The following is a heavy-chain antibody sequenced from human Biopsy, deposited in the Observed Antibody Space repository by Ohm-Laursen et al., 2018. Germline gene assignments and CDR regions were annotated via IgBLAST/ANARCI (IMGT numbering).Heavy chain of an antibody. CDR2: IYDRGSTA. J-gene: IGHJ4*02. D-gene: IGHD6-19*01. V-gene: IGHV4-61*01. CDR3: ARGMRISGWPYFDS. Sequence: TLSLTCTVSGDSVSSGSFYWTWIRQPPGQGLEYIGYIYDRGSTANYNPSLESRVTMSVDMPKNQFSLKLSSVTAADTAIYYCARGMRISGWPYFDSWGQGTLVTVSS. CDR1: GDSVSSGSFY.